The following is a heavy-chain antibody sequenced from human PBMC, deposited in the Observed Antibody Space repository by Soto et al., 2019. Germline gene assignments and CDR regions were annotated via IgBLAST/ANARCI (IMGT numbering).Heavy chain of an antibody. V-gene: IGHV3-49*03. CDR3: SRVQYYQDTSGYLSYFDY. CDR1: GFTFGDSA. D-gene: IGHD3-22*01. CDR2: IRSKAYGETL. J-gene: IGHJ4*02. Sequence: PGGSLRLSCTASGFTFGDSAMSWFRQAPGQGLEWLSFIRSKAYGETLDYAASVKGRFTISRDDSKGIAYLQMNSLKIEDTAVYYCSRVQYYQDTSGYLSYFDYWGQGILVTVSS.